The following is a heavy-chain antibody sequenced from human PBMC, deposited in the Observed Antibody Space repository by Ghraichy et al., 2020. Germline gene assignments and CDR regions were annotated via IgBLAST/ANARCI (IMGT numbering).Heavy chain of an antibody. Sequence: GGSLRLSCAAPGLIFSDYAMTWVRQAPGKGPEYVAGISGSGGCANYADSVKGRFTISRDNVNNTVDLHMDSLRPEDTAIYYCAKGITMVRANAFDTWGQGTIVAVSS. D-gene: IGHD3-10*01. CDR3: AKGITMVRANAFDT. J-gene: IGHJ3*02. CDR1: GLIFSDYA. V-gene: IGHV3-23*01. CDR2: ISGSGGCA.